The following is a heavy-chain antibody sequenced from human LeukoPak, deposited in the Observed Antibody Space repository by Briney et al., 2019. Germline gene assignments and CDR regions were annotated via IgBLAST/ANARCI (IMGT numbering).Heavy chain of an antibody. CDR1: GFTFSSYS. CDR2: TSSSSSYI. J-gene: IGHJ4*02. Sequence: GGSRRLSCAASGFTFSSYSMNWVRQAPGRGLEWVSSTSSSSSYIYYADSVKGRFTISRDNAKNSLYLQMNSLRAEDTAVYYCARDIGTYFDYWGQGTLVTVSS. V-gene: IGHV3-21*01. CDR3: ARDIGTYFDY. D-gene: IGHD1-26*01.